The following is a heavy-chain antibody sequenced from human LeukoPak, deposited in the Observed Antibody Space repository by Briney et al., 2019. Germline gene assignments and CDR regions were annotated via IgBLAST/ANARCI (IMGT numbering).Heavy chain of an antibody. CDR2: IYYSGST. D-gene: IGHD6-25*01. J-gene: IGHJ4*02. V-gene: IGHV4-61*08. CDR3: ARWSVEAAGRIDY. CDR1: GASISDAACY. Sequence: SETLSLTCTVSGASISDAACYWSWIRQHPGEGLEWIGYIYYSGSTNYNPSLKSRVTISVDTSKNQFSLKLSSVTAADTAVYYCARWSVEAAGRIDYWGQGTLVTVSS.